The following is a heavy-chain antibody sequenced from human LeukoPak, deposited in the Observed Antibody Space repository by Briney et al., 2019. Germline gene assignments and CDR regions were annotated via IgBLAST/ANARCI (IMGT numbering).Heavy chain of an antibody. V-gene: IGHV1-69*06. J-gene: IGHJ5*02. CDR3: ARDRPYNWNDGSWFDP. CDR2: IIPIFGTA. CDR1: GGTFSSYA. D-gene: IGHD1-1*01. Sequence: GASVKVSCKASGGTFSSYAISWVRQAPGQGLEWMGGIIPIFGTANYAQKFQGRVTITADKSTSTAYMELSSLRSEDTAVYYCARDRPYNWNDGSWFDPWGQGTLVTVSS.